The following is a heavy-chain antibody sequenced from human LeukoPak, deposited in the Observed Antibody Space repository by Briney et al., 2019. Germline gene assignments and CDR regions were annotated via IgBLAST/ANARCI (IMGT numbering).Heavy chain of an antibody. CDR2: ISSSSSYT. J-gene: IGHJ3*02. V-gene: IGHV3-11*06. CDR1: GFTFSDYY. D-gene: IGHD4-17*01. Sequence: GGSLRLSCAASGFTFSDYYMNWIRQAPGKGLEWVSYISSSSSYTNYADSVKGRFTISRDNAKNSLYLQMNSLRAEDTAVYYCARDGDYGDYAFDIWGQGTMVTVSS. CDR3: ARDGDYGDYAFDI.